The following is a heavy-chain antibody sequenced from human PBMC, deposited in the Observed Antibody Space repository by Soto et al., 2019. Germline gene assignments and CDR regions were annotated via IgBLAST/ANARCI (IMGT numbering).Heavy chain of an antibody. J-gene: IGHJ4*02. D-gene: IGHD2-21*01. V-gene: IGHV3-7*05. CDR1: GFTFSNYW. Sequence: GGSLRLSCAASGFTFSNYWMSWVRQAPGKGLEWVANIKQDGSEKYYVDSVKGRFTISKDNAKNSLSLQMNSLRAEDTAVYYCARLMWYFDYWGQGTLVTVS. CDR3: ARLMWYFDY. CDR2: IKQDGSEK.